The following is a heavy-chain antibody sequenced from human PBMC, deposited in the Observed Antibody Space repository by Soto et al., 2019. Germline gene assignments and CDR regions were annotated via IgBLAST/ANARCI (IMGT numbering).Heavy chain of an antibody. D-gene: IGHD6-19*01. CDR1: GYSFTSYW. CDR2: IYPGDSDT. V-gene: IGHV5-51*01. Sequence: GESLKISCKGSGYSFTSYWIGWVRQMPGKGLEWMGIIYPGDSDTRYSPSFQGQVTISADKSISTAYLQWSSLKASDTAMYYCARLGIAVAGSYYYGMDVWGQGTTVTVCS. J-gene: IGHJ6*02. CDR3: ARLGIAVAGSYYYGMDV.